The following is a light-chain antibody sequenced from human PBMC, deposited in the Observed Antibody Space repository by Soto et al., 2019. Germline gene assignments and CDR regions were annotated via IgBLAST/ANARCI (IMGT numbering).Light chain of an antibody. CDR1: QSINSK. J-gene: IGKJ1*01. Sequence: ETVMTQSPATLSLSPGERDTLSCSASQSINSKLVWYQQKPGQAPRFLIYGASTRATDIPARFRGSGSGTESTLTIDSLQSEDSAIYFCQHYISSQWTFGQWTFGQGTKVDI. CDR3: QHYISSQWTFGQWT. CDR2: GAS. V-gene: IGKV3-15*01.